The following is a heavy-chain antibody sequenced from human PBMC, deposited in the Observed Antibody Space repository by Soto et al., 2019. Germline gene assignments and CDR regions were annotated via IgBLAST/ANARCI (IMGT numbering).Heavy chain of an antibody. J-gene: IGHJ4*02. CDR3: ARDSTNCGGDCYCDY. CDR1: GGTFSSYA. V-gene: IGHV1-69*13. Sequence: ASVKVSCKASGGTFSSYAISWVRQAPGQGLEWMGGIIPIFGTANYAQKFQGRVTITADESTSTAYMELSSLRSEDTAVYYCARDSTNCGGDCYCDYWGQGTLVTVSS. D-gene: IGHD2-21*02. CDR2: IIPIFGTA.